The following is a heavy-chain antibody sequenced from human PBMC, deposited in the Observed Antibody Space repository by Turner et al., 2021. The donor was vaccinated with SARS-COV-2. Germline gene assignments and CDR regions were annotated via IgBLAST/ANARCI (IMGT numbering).Heavy chain of an antibody. Sequence: QVQLVQSGAEVKKPGASVKVTCKVSGYTLIELSMHWVRQAPGKGLEWMGGFDPEDGETIYEKKFQGRVTMTEDTSTDTAYMELSSLRSEDTAVYYCATAPANYYDSSGSKGFYYYYYGMDVWGQGITVTVSS. D-gene: IGHD3-22*01. CDR1: GYTLIELS. CDR2: FDPEDGET. J-gene: IGHJ6*02. V-gene: IGHV1-24*01. CDR3: ATAPANYYDSSGSKGFYYYYYGMDV.